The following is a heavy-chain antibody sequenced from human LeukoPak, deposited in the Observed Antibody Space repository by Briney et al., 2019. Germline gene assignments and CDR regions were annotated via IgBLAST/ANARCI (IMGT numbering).Heavy chain of an antibody. V-gene: IGHV4-34*01. CDR3: ARGSDRYKVAN. D-gene: IGHD3-16*02. CDR2: IQPSGSI. J-gene: IGHJ4*02. CDR1: GGSFSGYY. Sequence: SETLSLTCAVYGGSFSGYYWSWIRQSPGKGLEWIGEIQPSGSIYYNPSLESRINISPDTSKNQFSLKLSSVTTADTAVYYCARGSDRYKVANWGQGTLVTVSS.